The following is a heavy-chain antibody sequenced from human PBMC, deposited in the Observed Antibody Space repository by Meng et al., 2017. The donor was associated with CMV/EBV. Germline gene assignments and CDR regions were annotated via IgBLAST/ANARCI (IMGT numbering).Heavy chain of an antibody. CDR2: IYYSGST. CDR3: ACYIAAREGDYFDY. V-gene: IGHV4-61*01. Sequence: SETLSLTCTVSGGSVSSGSYYWSWIRQPPGKGLEWIGYIYYSGSTNYNPSLKSRVTISVDTSKNQFSLKLSSVTAADTAVYYCACYIAAREGDYFDYWGQGTLVIVSS. CDR1: GGSVSSGSYY. D-gene: IGHD6-6*01. J-gene: IGHJ4*02.